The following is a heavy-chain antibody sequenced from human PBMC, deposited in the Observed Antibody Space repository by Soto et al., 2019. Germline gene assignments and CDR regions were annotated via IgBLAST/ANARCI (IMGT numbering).Heavy chain of an antibody. V-gene: IGHV4-34*01. CDR1: GGSFRGYY. J-gene: IGHJ4*02. D-gene: IGHD1-1*01. Sequence: SETLSLTCAVYGGSFRGYYWSLVRQPPGKGPEWIGEINHSGSTNYNPTLKSRVTISVDTYKNQFSLKLSSVTAADTAVYYCARDPGDLVSFDYWGQGTLVTVSS. CDR3: ARDPGDLVSFDY. CDR2: INHSGST.